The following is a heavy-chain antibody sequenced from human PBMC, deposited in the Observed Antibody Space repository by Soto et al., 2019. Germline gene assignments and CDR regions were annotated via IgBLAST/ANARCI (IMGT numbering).Heavy chain of an antibody. CDR1: RGTFSSNS. D-gene: IGHD2-8*01. Sequence: QVQLVQSGAEVRKPGSSVKVSCKASRGTFSSNSFSWVRQAPGQGFEYMGGIIPTFGAANYAQRFKDRVTFTADESTTTVYMEVSSLKPEDTAVYYCATPSNGRDFLFDFWGQGTLVTVSS. V-gene: IGHV1-69*19. J-gene: IGHJ4*02. CDR3: ATPSNGRDFLFDF. CDR2: IIPTFGAA.